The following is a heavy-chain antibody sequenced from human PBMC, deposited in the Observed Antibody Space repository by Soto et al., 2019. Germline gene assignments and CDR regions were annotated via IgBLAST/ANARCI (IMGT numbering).Heavy chain of an antibody. D-gene: IGHD1-7*01. CDR3: ARENWNFAYYGMDV. V-gene: IGHV4-59*01. Sequence: PSATLSLTCTVSGGSISSYYWSWIRQPPGKGLEWIGYIYYSGSTNYNPSLKSRVTISVDTSKNQFSLKLSSVTAADTAVYYCARENWNFAYYGMDVWGQGTTVTVSS. J-gene: IGHJ6*02. CDR2: IYYSGST. CDR1: GGSISSYY.